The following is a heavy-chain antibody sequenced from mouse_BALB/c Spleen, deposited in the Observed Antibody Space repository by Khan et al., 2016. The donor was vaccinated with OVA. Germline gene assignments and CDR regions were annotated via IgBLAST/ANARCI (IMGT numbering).Heavy chain of an antibody. CDR2: INPNNGDS. CDR1: GYTFSSYY. V-gene: IGHV1S81*02. Sequence: VQLQESGAELVKTGASVKLSCKASGYTFSSYYLYWVKQRPGQGLEWIGEINPNNGDSNCNEKFKSKATLTVDRFSYTAYMQLSSLTSEDCAVYSCTRSGDGSFAYWGQGSLVTVSA. J-gene: IGHJ3*01. CDR3: TRSGDGSFAY. D-gene: IGHD2-3*01.